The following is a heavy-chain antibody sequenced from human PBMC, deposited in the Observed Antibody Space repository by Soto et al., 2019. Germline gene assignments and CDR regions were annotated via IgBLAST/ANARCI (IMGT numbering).Heavy chain of an antibody. J-gene: IGHJ4*02. D-gene: IGHD2-2*01. Sequence: GGSLRLSCAASGFTVSSNYLTWVRQAPGKGLKWVSVLYPSGRAFYADSVKGRFTISTDNSQNSVYLQMSTLRAEDTAIYYCARGLGREYQDDRNHFHLDYRGQGTQVTVSS. CDR1: GFTVSSNY. CDR3: ARGLGREYQDDRNHFHLDY. CDR2: LYPSGRA. V-gene: IGHV3-53*01.